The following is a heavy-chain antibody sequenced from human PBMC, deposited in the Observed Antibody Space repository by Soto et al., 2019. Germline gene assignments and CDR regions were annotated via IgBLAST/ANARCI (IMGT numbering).Heavy chain of an antibody. Sequence: EVQLVESGGGLVQPGGSLRLSCAASGFTFSNYWMHWVRQAPGKGLVWVSHINSDGSNIRYADSVKGRFTISRDNAKNTLYLQMNSLRVEDTAVYYCARRTPGTLDYWGQGALVTVSS. J-gene: IGHJ4*02. D-gene: IGHD3-10*01. CDR2: INSDGSNI. V-gene: IGHV3-74*01. CDR1: GFTFSNYW. CDR3: ARRTPGTLDY.